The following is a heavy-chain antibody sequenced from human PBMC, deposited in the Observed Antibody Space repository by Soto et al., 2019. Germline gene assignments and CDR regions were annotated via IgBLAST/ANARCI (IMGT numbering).Heavy chain of an antibody. V-gene: IGHV4-34*01. CDR2: INHSGST. Sequence: QVQLQQWGAGLLKPSETLSLTCAVYGGSFSGYYWSWIRQPPGKGLEWIGEINHSGSTNYNPSLKCRVTISVDTSKNQFSLKLSSVTAADTAVYYCATRRGYSYGLNWFDPWGQGTLVTVSS. D-gene: IGHD5-18*01. CDR1: GGSFSGYY. J-gene: IGHJ5*02. CDR3: ATRRGYSYGLNWFDP.